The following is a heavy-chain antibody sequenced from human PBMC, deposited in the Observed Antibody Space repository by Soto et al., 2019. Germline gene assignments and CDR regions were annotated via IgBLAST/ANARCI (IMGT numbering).Heavy chain of an antibody. D-gene: IGHD6-19*01. J-gene: IGHJ4*02. CDR1: GYTFITYA. CDR3: ARGIIVGGWYPYYFDY. V-gene: IGHV1-3*01. Sequence: VQLVQSGAEVKKPGASVKVSCKASGYTFITYAMHWVRQAPGQRLEWMGWINAGNGNTKYSQKFQGRVSITRDTSASRAYMELSSLRSEDTAVYYCARGIIVGGWYPYYFDYWGQGTLVTVSS. CDR2: INAGNGNT.